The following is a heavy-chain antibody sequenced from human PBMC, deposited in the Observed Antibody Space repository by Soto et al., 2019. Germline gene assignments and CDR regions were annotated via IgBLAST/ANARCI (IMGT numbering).Heavy chain of an antibody. CDR3: AGELRGYSYGFGDVY. J-gene: IGHJ4*02. Sequence: QVQLEESGPGLPKPSQTLSLTCTVSGGSISSSSYYGSWIRQSTEQGLEWTGHISYSGSELYSPSLMCRSTMSIRTSHNQSALNMQSLTVADTVLYFCAGELRGYSYGFGDVYWGQGTLVTVSS. V-gene: IGHV4-30-4*01. CDR2: ISYSGSE. D-gene: IGHD5-18*01. CDR1: GGSISSSSYY.